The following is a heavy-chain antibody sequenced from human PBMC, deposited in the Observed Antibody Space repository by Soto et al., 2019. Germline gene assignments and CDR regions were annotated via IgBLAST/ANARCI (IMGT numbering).Heavy chain of an antibody. Sequence: GRSLRLSCAASGFTFSSYAMSWVRQAPGKGLEWVSAISGSGGSTYYADSVKGRFTISRDNSTNTLYLKMNSLRAEETAVYYCAKDGSPYYYDSSGYYLHWGQGTLVTVSS. V-gene: IGHV3-23*01. CDR2: ISGSGGST. D-gene: IGHD3-22*01. J-gene: IGHJ4*02. CDR1: GFTFSSYA. CDR3: AKDGSPYYYDSSGYYLH.